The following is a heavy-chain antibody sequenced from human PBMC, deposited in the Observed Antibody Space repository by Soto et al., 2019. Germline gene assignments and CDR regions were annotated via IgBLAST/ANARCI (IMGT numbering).Heavy chain of an antibody. J-gene: IGHJ4*02. CDR1: GVSFTGYY. CDR3: ATSYYNFWSAHYLGYFYY. V-gene: IGHV4-34*01. D-gene: IGHD3-3*01. CDR2: SNHSGST. Sequence: QVQLQQWGAGLLKPSETLSLTCAVYGVSFTGYYWSWIRQPPGKGLEWIGESNHSGSTNYNPSLKSRVSIPVETYKNHCSLKLSSVTDADTAVYYGATSYYNFWSAHYLGYFYYWGQGNLVTFSS.